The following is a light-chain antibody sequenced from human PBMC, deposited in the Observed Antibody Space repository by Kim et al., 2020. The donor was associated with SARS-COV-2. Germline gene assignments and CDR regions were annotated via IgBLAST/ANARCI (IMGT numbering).Light chain of an antibody. Sequence: QPVLTQPPSASGTPGQRVTISCSGSSSNIGSNYVYWYQQLPGTAPKLLIYRNNQRPSGVPDRFSGSKSGTSASLAISGLRSEDEADYYCAAWDDSPSGVVFGGGTQLTVL. J-gene: IGLJ2*01. CDR3: AAWDDSPSGVV. V-gene: IGLV1-47*01. CDR2: RNN. CDR1: SSNIGSNY.